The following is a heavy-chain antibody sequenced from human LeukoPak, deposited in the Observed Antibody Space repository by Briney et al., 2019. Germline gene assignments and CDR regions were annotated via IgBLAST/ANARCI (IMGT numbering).Heavy chain of an antibody. D-gene: IGHD6-13*01. CDR3: ARDEGYSSSPSVV. V-gene: IGHV4-39*02. J-gene: IGHJ4*02. Sequence: SETLSLTCTVSGGSISSSSYYWGWIRQPPGKGLEWIGSIYYSGSTYYNPSLKSRVTISVDTSKNQFSLKLSSVTAADTAVYYCARDEGYSSSPSVVWGQGTLVTVSS. CDR1: GGSISSSSYY. CDR2: IYYSGST.